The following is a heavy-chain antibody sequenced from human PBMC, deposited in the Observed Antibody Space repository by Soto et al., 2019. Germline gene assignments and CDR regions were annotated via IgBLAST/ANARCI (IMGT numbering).Heavy chain of an antibody. CDR3: ARDYYYGSAQYNWFDP. J-gene: IGHJ5*02. V-gene: IGHV4-39*07. Sequence: SETLSLTCTVSGASISSSSYYWGWIRQPPGKGLAWIGNIYYSGSTYSNPSLKSRLTISVDTSKNQFSLKLSSVTAADTAVYYCARDYYYGSAQYNWFDPWGQGTLVTVSS. CDR1: GASISSSSYY. D-gene: IGHD3-10*01. CDR2: IYYSGST.